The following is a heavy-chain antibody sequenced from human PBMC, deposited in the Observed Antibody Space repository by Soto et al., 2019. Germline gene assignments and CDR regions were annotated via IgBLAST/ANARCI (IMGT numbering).Heavy chain of an antibody. D-gene: IGHD6-13*01. J-gene: IGHJ4*02. Sequence: QVQLVESGGGVVQPGRSLRLSCAASGFTFSSYGMHGVRQAPGKGLEWVAVIWYDGRNKYYAYSVKGRFTISRDNSKNTLYLQMNSLRAEDTAVYYCARDRVLGGGQQLVRLAYWGQGTLVTVSS. CDR3: ARDRVLGGGQQLVRLAY. V-gene: IGHV3-33*01. CDR2: IWYDGRNK. CDR1: GFTFSSYG.